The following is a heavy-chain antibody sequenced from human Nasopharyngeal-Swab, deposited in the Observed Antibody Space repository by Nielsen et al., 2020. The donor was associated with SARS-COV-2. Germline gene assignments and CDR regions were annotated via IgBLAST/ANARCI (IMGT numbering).Heavy chain of an antibody. CDR1: GFTFSSYA. J-gene: IGHJ4*02. V-gene: IGHV3-23*01. CDR2: ISGSGGST. D-gene: IGHD3-22*01. CDR3: AKEGGPTTIVVVIPYYFDY. Sequence: GASLNISCAASGFTFSSYAMSWLRPTPGQGVEWVSGISGSGGSTYYADSVKGRFTISRDNSKNTLYLQMNSLRAEDTAVYYCAKEGGPTTIVVVIPYYFDYWGQGTLVTVSS.